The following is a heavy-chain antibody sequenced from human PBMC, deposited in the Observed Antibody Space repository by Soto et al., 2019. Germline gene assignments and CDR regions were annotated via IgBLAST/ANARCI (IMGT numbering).Heavy chain of an antibody. CDR3: ARTDTAIYYCTKGATSPFDS. CDR2: IFHTGTT. D-gene: IGHD1-26*01. V-gene: IGHV4-38-2*01. Sequence: SETLSLTCAVSGDSIIGIYHWAWIRQPPGRSLEWIASIFHTGTTYYTPSLKSRVTISVDTSKNQFSLRLSSVTAADSAVYYCARTDTAIYYCTKGATSPFDSWGQGTRVTVSS. J-gene: IGHJ4*02. CDR1: GDSIIGIYH.